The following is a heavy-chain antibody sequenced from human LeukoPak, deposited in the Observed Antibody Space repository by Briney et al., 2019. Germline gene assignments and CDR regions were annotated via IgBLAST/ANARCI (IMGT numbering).Heavy chain of an antibody. CDR1: GFTFSSYA. CDR3: AKDRLGGPYFFHY. V-gene: IGHV3-23*01. Sequence: GGSLRLSCASSGFTFSSYAMSWVRQAPGKGLEWVSTIGGTGVRTYYADSVKGRFTISRDNSKNTLYLQINSLRAEDTAVYFCAKDRLGGPYFFHYWGQGALVTVSS. D-gene: IGHD3-16*01. CDR2: IGGTGVRT. J-gene: IGHJ4*02.